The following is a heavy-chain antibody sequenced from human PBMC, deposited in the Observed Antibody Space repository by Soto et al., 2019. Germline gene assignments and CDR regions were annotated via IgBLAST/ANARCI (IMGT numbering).Heavy chain of an antibody. V-gene: IGHV4-30-2*01. CDR3: ARVNYDYVWGSYRPYGMDV. J-gene: IGHJ6*02. CDR2: IYHSGST. Sequence: QLQLQESGSGLVKPSQTLSLTCAVSGGSISRGGYSWSWIRQPPGKGLEWIGYIYHSGSTYYNPSLKSRVTISVDRSKNQFSLKLSSVTAADTAVYYCARVNYDYVWGSYRPYGMDVWGQGTTVTVSS. D-gene: IGHD3-16*02. CDR1: GGSISRGGYS.